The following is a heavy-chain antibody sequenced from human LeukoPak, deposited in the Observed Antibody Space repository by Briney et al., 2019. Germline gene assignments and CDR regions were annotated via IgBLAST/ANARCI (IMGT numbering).Heavy chain of an antibody. V-gene: IGHV3-21*01. D-gene: IGHD3-22*01. CDR2: ISSNSYI. CDR3: ARGSPYYYDSSGYYQAYDY. Sequence: GGSLRLSCAASGFTFSGYNMNWVRQAPGKGLEWVSSISSNSYIYYADSVKGRFTISRDNAKNSLDLQMNSLRAEDTAVYYCARGSPYYYDSSGYYQAYDYWGQGTLVTVSS. CDR1: GFTFSGYN. J-gene: IGHJ4*02.